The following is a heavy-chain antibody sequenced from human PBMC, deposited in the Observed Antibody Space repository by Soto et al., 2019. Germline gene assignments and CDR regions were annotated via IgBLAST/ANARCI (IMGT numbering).Heavy chain of an antibody. V-gene: IGHV3-30-3*01. CDR1: GFTFSSYA. J-gene: IGHJ3*01. Sequence: QVQLVESGGGVVQPGRSLRLSCAASGFTFSSYAMHWVRQAPGKGLEWVAVISYDGDNKFYADSMQGRFIIFRDNSKNTLYLQMNNLRGEDTAVYYCARGAGFYYGGPEDLWGQGTRVTVSS. D-gene: IGHD3-10*01. CDR2: ISYDGDNK. CDR3: ARGAGFYYGGPEDL.